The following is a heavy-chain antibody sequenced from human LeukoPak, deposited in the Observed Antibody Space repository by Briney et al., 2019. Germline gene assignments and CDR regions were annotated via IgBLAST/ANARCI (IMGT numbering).Heavy chain of an antibody. CDR1: GFTFTSYA. CDR3: ARWYGETPNFYH. V-gene: IGHV3-23*01. J-gene: IGHJ4*02. D-gene: IGHD3-10*01. CDR2: ISGDGGDN. Sequence: GGSLGLPWAASGFTFTSYAVSGVRQASGKGLEWVSTISGDGGDNFYADFVKGRFSISRDKSNNRVPLKMNSLRAEDTAMYYCARWYGETPNFYHWGQGALVTVSS.